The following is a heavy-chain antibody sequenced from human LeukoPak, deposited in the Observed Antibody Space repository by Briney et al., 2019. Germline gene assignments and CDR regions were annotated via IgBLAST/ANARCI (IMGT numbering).Heavy chain of an antibody. J-gene: IGHJ4*02. CDR3: ARGREANY. CDR1: GFTFSNYA. V-gene: IGHV3-64*01. CDR2: ITGNGTGT. Sequence: GGSLRLSCTASGFTFSNYAMHWVRQAPGKGLEYVSAITGNGTGTYYANSVKGRFTVSRDNSKNTLFLQVGSLTTEDMAVYYCARGREANYWGQGTLVTVSS.